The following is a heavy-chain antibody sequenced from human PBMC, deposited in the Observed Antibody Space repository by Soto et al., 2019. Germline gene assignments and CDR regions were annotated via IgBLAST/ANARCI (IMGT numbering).Heavy chain of an antibody. D-gene: IGHD6-19*01. CDR2: INSDGSST. V-gene: IGHV3-74*01. CDR1: GFTFSSYW. CDR3: ARGSSGWTTYFYY. J-gene: IGHJ4*02. Sequence: GGSLRLSCAASGFTFSSYWMHWVCQAPGKGLVWVSRINSDGSSTSYADSVKGRFTISRDNAKNTLYLQMNSLRDEDTAVYYCARGSSGWTTYFYYWGQGSLVTVSS.